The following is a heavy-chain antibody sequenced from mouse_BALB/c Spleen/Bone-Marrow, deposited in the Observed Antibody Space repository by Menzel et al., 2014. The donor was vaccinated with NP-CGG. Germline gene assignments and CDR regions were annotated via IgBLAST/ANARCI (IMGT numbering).Heavy chain of an antibody. CDR3: ARGNGYHFDY. CDR2: ISYSGNA. V-gene: IGHV3-8*02. J-gene: IGHJ2*01. D-gene: IGHD1-2*01. Sequence: EVKLVESGPSLVKPSQTLSLTCSVTGDSITSSYWNWIRKFPGNKLEYMGYISYSGNAYYNPSLKSRISLTRDTSKNQYYLQLSSVTTEDTATYFCARGNGYHFDYWGQGTTLTVSS. CDR1: GDSITSSY.